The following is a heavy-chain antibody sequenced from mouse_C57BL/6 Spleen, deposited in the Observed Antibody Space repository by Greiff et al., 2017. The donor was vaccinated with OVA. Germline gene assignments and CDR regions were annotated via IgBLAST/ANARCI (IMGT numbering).Heavy chain of an antibody. CDR1: GYAFTNYL. J-gene: IGHJ4*01. Sequence: QVQLKESGAELVRPGTSVKVSCKASGYAFTNYLIEWVKQRPGQGLAWIGVINPGSGGTNSIAKFTGKATLTADKSSSTAYMQLSSLTSEDSAVYFCARSVYYGNLYYAMDYWGQGASGTVSS. CDR3: ARSVYYGNLYYAMDY. D-gene: IGHD2-1*01. V-gene: IGHV1-54*01. CDR2: INPGSGGT.